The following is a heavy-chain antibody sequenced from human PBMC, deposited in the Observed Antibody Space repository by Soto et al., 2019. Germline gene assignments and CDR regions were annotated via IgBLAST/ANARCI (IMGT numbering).Heavy chain of an antibody. CDR3: ATLQGSGTYYADDY. J-gene: IGHJ4*02. CDR1: GGTSNNNA. V-gene: IGHV1-69*01. CDR2: IVPVFGTA. D-gene: IGHD3-10*01. Sequence: QVQLVQSGAEVKKPGSSVKVSCKASGGTSNNNANSWVRQAPGQGLEWMGGIVPVFGTANYAQKVRGRVRITADASTRTLNMELRSLRSDDPAVYYCATLQGSGTYYADDYWGQGTLVTVSS.